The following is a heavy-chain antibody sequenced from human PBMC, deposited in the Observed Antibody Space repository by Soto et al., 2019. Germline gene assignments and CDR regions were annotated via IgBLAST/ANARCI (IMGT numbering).Heavy chain of an antibody. CDR2: IYHSGST. CDR3: ARGPSGDKIDY. Sequence: SETLSLTCAVSGGSISSGGYSWSWIRQPPGKGLEWIGYIYHSGSTYYNPSLKSRVTISVDRSKNQFSLKLSSVSAADTAVYYCARGPSGDKIDYWGQGIQVTVSS. V-gene: IGHV4-30-2*01. D-gene: IGHD7-27*01. CDR1: GGSISSGGYS. J-gene: IGHJ4*02.